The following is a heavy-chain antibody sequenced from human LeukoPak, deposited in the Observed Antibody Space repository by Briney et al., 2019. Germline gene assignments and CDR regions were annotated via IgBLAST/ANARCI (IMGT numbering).Heavy chain of an antibody. D-gene: IGHD3-22*01. CDR2: ISWNSGSI. CDR1: GFTFDDYA. CDR3: AKAAYYYDSSGYYPFDY. J-gene: IGHJ4*02. V-gene: IGHV3-9*01. Sequence: PGGSLRLSCAASGFTFDDYAMHWVRQAPGKGLEGVSGISWNSGSIGYADSVKGRFTISRDNAKNSLYLQMNSLRAEDTALYYCAKAAYYYDSSGYYPFDYWGQGTLVTVSS.